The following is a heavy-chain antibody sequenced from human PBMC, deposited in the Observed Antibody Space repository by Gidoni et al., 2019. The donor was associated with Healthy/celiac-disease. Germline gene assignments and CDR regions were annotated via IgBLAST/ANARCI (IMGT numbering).Heavy chain of an antibody. Sequence: QLQLVQSGAELQKPGASVKVSCKVSGYTLTELSMHWVRQAPGKVLEWMGGFDPEDGETIYAQKFQGRVTMTEDTSTDTAYMELSSLRSEDTAVYYCATDHHDYGDSGYFQHWGQGTLVTVSS. CDR2: FDPEDGET. D-gene: IGHD4-17*01. J-gene: IGHJ1*01. CDR1: GYTLTELS. CDR3: ATDHHDYGDSGYFQH. V-gene: IGHV1-24*01.